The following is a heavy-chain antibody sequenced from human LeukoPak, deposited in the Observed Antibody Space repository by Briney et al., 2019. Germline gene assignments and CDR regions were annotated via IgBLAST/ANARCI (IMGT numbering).Heavy chain of an antibody. CDR3: ARAVLDYYDSWN. CDR2: ISSNGGST. J-gene: IGHJ4*02. CDR1: GFTFSSYA. V-gene: IGHV3-64*01. D-gene: IGHD3-22*01. Sequence: PGGSLRLSCAASGFTFSSYAMHWVRQAPGKGLEYVSAISSNGGSTYYANSVKGRFTISRDNSKNTLYLQMGSLRAEDMAVYYCARAVLDYYDSWNWGQGTLVTVSS.